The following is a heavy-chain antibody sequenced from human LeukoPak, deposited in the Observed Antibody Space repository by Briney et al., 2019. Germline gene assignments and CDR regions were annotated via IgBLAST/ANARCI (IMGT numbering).Heavy chain of an antibody. J-gene: IGHJ4*02. Sequence: GGSLRLSCVASGFTFTNYAVNWVRQAPGKGLNWVSTISGSGDSTFYADSVKGRFTISRDDTENTLFLQMNSLRADDTAVYYCAKVGVVPAAIGPYYFDYWGQGTLVTV. V-gene: IGHV3-23*01. CDR1: GFTFTNYA. CDR2: ISGSGDST. CDR3: AKVGVVPAAIGPYYFDY. D-gene: IGHD2-2*02.